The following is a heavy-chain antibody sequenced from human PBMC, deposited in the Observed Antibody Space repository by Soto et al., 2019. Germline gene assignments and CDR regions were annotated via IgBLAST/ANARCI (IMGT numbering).Heavy chain of an antibody. D-gene: IGHD6-19*01. CDR3: ARGGGSGWYSYYYGMDV. CDR2: INHSGST. V-gene: IGHV4-34*01. CDR1: GGSFSGYY. Sequence: SATLSLTCAVYGGSFSGYYWSWIRQPPGKGLEWIGEINHSGSTNYNPSLKSRVTISVDTSKNQFSLKLSSVTAADTAVYYCARGGGSGWYSYYYGMDVWGQGTTVTVSS. J-gene: IGHJ6*02.